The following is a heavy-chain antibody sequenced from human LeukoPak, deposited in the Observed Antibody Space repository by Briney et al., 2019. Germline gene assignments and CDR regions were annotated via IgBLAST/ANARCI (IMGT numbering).Heavy chain of an antibody. CDR2: IHYSGNT. CDR3: AAYRSGTHYNSYYFDD. V-gene: IGHV4-59*08. D-gene: IGHD3-10*01. CDR1: GDSIRRNY. J-gene: IGHJ4*02. Sequence: PSETLSLTCSISGDSIRRNYWSWIRQPPGKGLEWIGNIHYSGNTNYNPSLKSQVSISVDTSKNQFSLKLTSVTAADTAVYYCAAYRSGTHYNSYYFDDWGQGTLVTVSS.